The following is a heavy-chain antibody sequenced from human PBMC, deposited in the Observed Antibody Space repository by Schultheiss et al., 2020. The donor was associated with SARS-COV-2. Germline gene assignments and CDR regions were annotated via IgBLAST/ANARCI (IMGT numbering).Heavy chain of an antibody. CDR2: INHSGST. CDR1: GGSFSGYH. D-gene: IGHD1/OR15-1a*01. CDR3: ARVGVVSFWNKAYYYYYMDV. J-gene: IGHJ6*03. V-gene: IGHV4-34*01. Sequence: SQTLSLTCAVYGGSFSGYHWSWIRQPPGKGLEWIGEINHSGSTNYNPSLKSRVTISVDTSKKQFSLRLSSVTAADTAVYFCARVGVVSFWNKAYYYYYMDVWGKGTTVTVSS.